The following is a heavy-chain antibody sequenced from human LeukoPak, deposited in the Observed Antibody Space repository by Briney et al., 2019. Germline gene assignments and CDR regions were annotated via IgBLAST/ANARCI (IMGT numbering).Heavy chain of an antibody. CDR1: GGSISSGGFY. D-gene: IGHD4-23*01. Sequence: SETLSLTCTVSGGSISSGGFYWSWIRQHPGKGLEWIVFIYYTGSTYYNPSLKSRVTISADTSKNQFSLKLSSVTAADTAVYYCARDDYGSDSGANAFDIWGQGTMVTVSS. J-gene: IGHJ3*02. CDR2: IYYTGST. V-gene: IGHV4-31*03. CDR3: ARDDYGSDSGANAFDI.